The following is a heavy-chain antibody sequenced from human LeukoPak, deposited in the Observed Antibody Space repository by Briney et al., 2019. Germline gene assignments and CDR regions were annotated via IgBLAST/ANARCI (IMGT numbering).Heavy chain of an antibody. V-gene: IGHV3-23*01. Sequence: GGSLRLSCAASGFTFSSYAMSWVRQAPGKGLEGVSVISGSGGSIYYADSAKGRFAISRDNSKNTLYLQMNSLRAEDTAVYYCAKRAPDCSSTSCYFVSFGYWGQGTLVTVSS. CDR3: AKRAPDCSSTSCYFVSFGY. CDR2: ISGSGGSI. CDR1: GFTFSSYA. D-gene: IGHD2-2*01. J-gene: IGHJ4*02.